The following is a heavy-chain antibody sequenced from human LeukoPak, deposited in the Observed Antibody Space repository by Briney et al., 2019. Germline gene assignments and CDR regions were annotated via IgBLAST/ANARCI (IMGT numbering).Heavy chain of an antibody. CDR1: EFTFSDHY. Sequence: GGSLRLSCAASEFTFSDHYMDWVRQAPGKGLEWVSSISSSSSYIYYADSVKGRFTISRDNAKNSLYLQMNSLRAEDTAVYYCARDLSRKAEDAFDIWGQGTMVTVSS. CDR2: ISSSSSYI. CDR3: ARDLSRKAEDAFDI. V-gene: IGHV3-21*01. J-gene: IGHJ3*02.